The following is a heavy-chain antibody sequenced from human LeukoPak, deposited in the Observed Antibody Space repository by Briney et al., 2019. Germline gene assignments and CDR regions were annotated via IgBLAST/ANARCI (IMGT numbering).Heavy chain of an antibody. J-gene: IGHJ4*02. CDR1: GGSISSYY. CDR2: IYYSGST. CDR3: ASSMYGSSWYWY. Sequence: SETLSLTCTVSGGSISSYYWSWIRQPPGKGLEWIGYIYYSGSTNYNPSLKSRVTISVDTSKNQFSLKLSSVTAADTAVYYCASSMYGSSWYWYWGQGTLVTVSS. D-gene: IGHD6-13*01. V-gene: IGHV4-59*08.